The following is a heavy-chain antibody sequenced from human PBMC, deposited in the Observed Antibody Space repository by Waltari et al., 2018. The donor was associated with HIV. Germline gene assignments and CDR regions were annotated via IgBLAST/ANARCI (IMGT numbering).Heavy chain of an antibody. D-gene: IGHD2-21*02. J-gene: IGHJ6*02. CDR2: ISGTNSTI. V-gene: IGHV3-48*04. CDR1: GFTFSSHR. CDR3: ARCGGDGHYGMDV. Sequence: ELQVVESGGGLVQQGGSLRRSCAAAGFTFSSHRMNWDGQAPGKGLELVSYISGTNSTIYYGDSMKGRFTISRDNAKNSLYLQMNSLRVEDTAVYYCARCGGDGHYGMDVWGQGTTVTVSS.